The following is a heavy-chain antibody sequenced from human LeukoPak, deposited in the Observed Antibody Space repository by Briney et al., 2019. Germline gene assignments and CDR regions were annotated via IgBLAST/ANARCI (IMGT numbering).Heavy chain of an antibody. V-gene: IGHV3-23*01. J-gene: IGHJ4*02. CDR3: AKKGATTGDFDY. CDR2: ISGSGGDT. CDR1: GFTFSNFL. Sequence: GGSLRLSCAASGFTFSNFLMTWVRQAPGKGPEWVSAISGSGGDTYYADSVKGRFTISRDNSKNTLYLQMNSLRAEDTAVYYRAKKGATTGDFDYWGQGTLVTVSS. D-gene: IGHD1-26*01.